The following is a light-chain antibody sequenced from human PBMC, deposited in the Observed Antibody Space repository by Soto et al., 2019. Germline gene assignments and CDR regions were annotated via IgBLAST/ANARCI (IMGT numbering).Light chain of an antibody. V-gene: IGKV3-20*01. CDR1: QSVSNNY. J-gene: IGKJ1*01. CDR3: QQYGSSGT. CDR2: GAS. Sequence: ELVLTQSPGTLSLSPGERATLSCRASQSVSNNYLAWYQQKPGQAPRLLIYGASNRATGIPDRFSGSGSGTDSTLTISSLEPEDFAVYYCQQYGSSGTFGQGTKVEIK.